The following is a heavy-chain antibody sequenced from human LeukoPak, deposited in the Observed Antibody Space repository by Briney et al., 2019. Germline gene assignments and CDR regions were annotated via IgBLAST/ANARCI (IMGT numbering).Heavy chain of an antibody. D-gene: IGHD6-13*01. CDR1: GYTFTSYG. Sequence: GASVKVSCKASGYTFTSYGISWVRQAPGQGLEWMGWISAYNGNTNYAQKLQGRVTMTTDTSTSTAYMELRSLRSDDTAVYYCAAGEIAAAGRLTIDYWGQGTLVTVSS. CDR2: ISAYNGNT. V-gene: IGHV1-18*01. CDR3: AAGEIAAAGRLTIDY. J-gene: IGHJ4*02.